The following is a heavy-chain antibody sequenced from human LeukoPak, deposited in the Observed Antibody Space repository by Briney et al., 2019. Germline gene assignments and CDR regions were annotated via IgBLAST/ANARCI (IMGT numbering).Heavy chain of an antibody. CDR3: ARVGGWPLDAFDI. CDR1: GFTFSSSW. D-gene: IGHD6-19*01. J-gene: IGHJ3*02. CDR2: IKQDGSEK. V-gene: IGHV3-7*01. Sequence: GGSLRLSCAASGFTFSSSWMSWVRQAPGNGLEWVANIKQDGSEKYYVDSVKGRFTISRDNAKNSLYLQMNSLRAEDTAVYYCARVGGWPLDAFDIWGQGTMVTVSS.